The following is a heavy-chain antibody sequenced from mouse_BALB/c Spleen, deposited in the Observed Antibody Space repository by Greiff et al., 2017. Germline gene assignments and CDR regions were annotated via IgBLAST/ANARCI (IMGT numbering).Heavy chain of an antibody. CDR1: GFAFSSYD. D-gene: IGHD1-1*02. Sequence: EVKLMESGGGLVKPGGSLKLSCAASGFAFSSYDMSWVRQTPEKRLEWVAYISSAGGSTYYPDTVKGRFTISRDNAKNTLYLQMSSLKSEDTAMYYCARHKGGYAMDYWGQGTSVTVSS. CDR3: ARHKGGYAMDY. V-gene: IGHV5-12-1*01. J-gene: IGHJ4*01. CDR2: ISSAGGST.